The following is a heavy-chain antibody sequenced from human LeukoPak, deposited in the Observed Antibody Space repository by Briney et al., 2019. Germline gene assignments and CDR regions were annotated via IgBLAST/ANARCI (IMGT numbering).Heavy chain of an antibody. V-gene: IGHV1-18*01. CDR1: GYTFTSYG. J-gene: IGHJ5*02. Sequence: ASVTVSCKASGYTFTSYGISWVRQAPGQGLEWMGWISAYNGNTNYAQKLQGRVTMTTDTSTSTAYMELRSLRSDDTAVYYCARDPSAERAYCGGDCYSNRFDPWGQGTLVTVSS. CDR3: ARDPSAERAYCGGDCYSNRFDP. CDR2: ISAYNGNT. D-gene: IGHD2-21*02.